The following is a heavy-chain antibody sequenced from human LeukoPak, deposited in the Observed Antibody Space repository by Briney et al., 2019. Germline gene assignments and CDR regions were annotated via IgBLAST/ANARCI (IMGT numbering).Heavy chain of an antibody. CDR3: AKGGGSGSYYNVGYYYYMDV. D-gene: IGHD3-10*01. V-gene: IGHV3-9*03. CDR1: GFTFSSYW. Sequence: AGGSLRLSCAASGFTFSSYWMHWVRQAPGKGLEWVSGISWNSGSIGYADSVKGRFTISRDNAKNSLYLQMNSLRAEDMALYYCAKGGGSGSYYNVGYYYYMDVWGKGTTVTVSS. CDR2: ISWNSGSI. J-gene: IGHJ6*03.